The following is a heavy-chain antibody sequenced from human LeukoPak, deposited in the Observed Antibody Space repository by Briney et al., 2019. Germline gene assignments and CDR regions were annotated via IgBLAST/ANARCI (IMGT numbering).Heavy chain of an antibody. Sequence: PGGSLRLSCAASGFTFSSYGMHWVRQAPGKGLEWVAVISYDGSNKYYADSVKGRFTISRDNSKNTLYLQMNSLRAEDTAVYYCARYCSSTSCYSDAFDIWGQGTMVTVSS. CDR1: GFTFSSYG. D-gene: IGHD2-2*01. J-gene: IGHJ3*02. V-gene: IGHV3-30*03. CDR2: ISYDGSNK. CDR3: ARYCSSTSCYSDAFDI.